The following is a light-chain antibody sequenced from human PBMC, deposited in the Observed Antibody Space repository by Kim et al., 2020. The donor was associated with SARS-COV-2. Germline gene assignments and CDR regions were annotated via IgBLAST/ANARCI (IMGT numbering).Light chain of an antibody. V-gene: IGLV2-14*03. CDR1: SSDVGAYNY. CDR2: YGS. CDR3: SSFTTSRTYL. Sequence: GQSITISCTGTSSDVGAYNYFSWFQQYPGKAPKLILSYGSGRSSGIPNRFSASKSGNTAYLSISGLQPEDEADYYCSSFTTSRTYLFGTGTKVTVL. J-gene: IGLJ1*01.